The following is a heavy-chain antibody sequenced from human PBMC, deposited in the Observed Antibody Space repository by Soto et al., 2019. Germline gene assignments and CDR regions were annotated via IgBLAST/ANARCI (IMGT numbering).Heavy chain of an antibody. J-gene: IGHJ4*02. V-gene: IGHV1-69*02. CDR1: GGTFNSYT. Sequence: QVQLVQSGAEVKKPGSSVKVSCKASGGTFNSYTINWVRQAPGQGLEWMGRIIPILDITNYAQKFQGRVTITADKSTGTAYMELSSLRSEDTAVYFCARNPLTAAHLSIWGQGTLVTVSS. D-gene: IGHD7-27*01. CDR3: ARNPLTAAHLSI. CDR2: IIPILDIT.